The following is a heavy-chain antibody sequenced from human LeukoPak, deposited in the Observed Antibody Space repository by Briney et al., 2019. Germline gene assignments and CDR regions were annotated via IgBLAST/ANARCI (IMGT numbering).Heavy chain of an antibody. J-gene: IGHJ4*02. CDR3: ASGSSYDSSGRGFDY. CDR2: INPNSGGT. Sequence: ASVKVSCKASGYTFTGYYMHWVRPAPGQGLEWMGWINPNSGGTNYAQKFQGRVTMTRDTSISTAYMELRSLRSDDTAVYYCASGSSYDSSGRGFDYWGQGTLVTVSS. V-gene: IGHV1-2*02. CDR1: GYTFTGYY. D-gene: IGHD3-22*01.